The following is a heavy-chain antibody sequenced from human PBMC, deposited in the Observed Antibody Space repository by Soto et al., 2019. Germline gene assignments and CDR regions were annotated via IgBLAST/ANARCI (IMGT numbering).Heavy chain of an antibody. J-gene: IGHJ6*02. V-gene: IGHV3-48*03. D-gene: IGHD4-17*01. Sequence: PGGSLRLSCAASGFTFSSYEMNWVRQAPGKGLEWVSYISSSGSTIYYADSVKGRFTISRDNAKNSLYLQMNSLRAEDTAVYYCARDWATVVTPIVGYYYYGMDVWGQGTTVTVSS. CDR2: ISSSGSTI. CDR3: ARDWATVVTPIVGYYYYGMDV. CDR1: GFTFSSYE.